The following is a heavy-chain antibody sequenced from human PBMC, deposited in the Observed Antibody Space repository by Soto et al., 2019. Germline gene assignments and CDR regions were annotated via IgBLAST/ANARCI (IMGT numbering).Heavy chain of an antibody. CDR1: GGSISSYY. CDR3: ARAKYDRSGYYYQFDS. J-gene: IGHJ4*02. D-gene: IGHD3-22*01. CDR2: IYYSGST. V-gene: IGHV4-59*01. Sequence: QVQLQESGPGLVQPSETLSLTCTVSGGSISSYYWSWIRQPPGKGLEWIAYIYYSGSTNYNPSLKSRVTISVGTSKNKFSQKLSSVTAADTVVYYCARAKYDRSGYYYQFDSWGQGTLVTVSS.